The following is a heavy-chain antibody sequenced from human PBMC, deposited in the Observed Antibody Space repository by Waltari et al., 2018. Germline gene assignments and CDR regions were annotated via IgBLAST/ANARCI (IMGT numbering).Heavy chain of an antibody. J-gene: IGHJ5*02. D-gene: IGHD2-15*01. Sequence: QVQLQQWGAGLLKPSETLSLTCAVYGGSFSGYYWSWIRQPPGKGLEWIGEINHSGSTNYNPSLKSRVTISVDTSKNQFSLKLSSVTAADTAVYYCTRGVVVVAARFDPWGQGTLVTVSS. V-gene: IGHV4-34*01. CDR3: TRGVVVVAARFDP. CDR1: GGSFSGYY. CDR2: INHSGST.